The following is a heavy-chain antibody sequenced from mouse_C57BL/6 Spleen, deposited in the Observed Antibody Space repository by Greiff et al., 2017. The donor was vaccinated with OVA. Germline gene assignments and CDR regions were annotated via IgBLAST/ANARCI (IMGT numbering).Heavy chain of an antibody. Sequence: DVQLQESGPGLVKPSQSLSLTCSVTGYSITSGYYWNWIRQFPGNKLEWMGYISYDGSNNYNPSLKNRISITRDTSKNQFFLKLNSVTTEDTATYYCAAPHYYGSSYEFAYWGQGTLVTVSA. J-gene: IGHJ3*01. CDR3: AAPHYYGSSYEFAY. V-gene: IGHV3-6*01. D-gene: IGHD1-1*01. CDR1: GYSITSGYY. CDR2: ISYDGSN.